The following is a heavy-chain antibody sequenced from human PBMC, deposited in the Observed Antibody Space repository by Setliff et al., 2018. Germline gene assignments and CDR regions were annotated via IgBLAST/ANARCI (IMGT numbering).Heavy chain of an antibody. J-gene: IGHJ6*03. D-gene: IGHD2-21*01. Sequence: SETLSLTCTVSGYSINSGYYWSWIRQHPGKGLEWIGYIYYSGSTYYNPSLKSRVTISVDTSKNQFSLKLSSVTAADTAVYYCARVRRVVIAYYYYMDVWGKGTTVTVSS. CDR2: IYYSGST. CDR1: GYSINSGYY. CDR3: ARVRRVVIAYYYYMDV. V-gene: IGHV4-31*02.